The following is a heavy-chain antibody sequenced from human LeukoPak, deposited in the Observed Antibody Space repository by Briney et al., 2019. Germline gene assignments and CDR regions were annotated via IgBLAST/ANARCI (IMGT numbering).Heavy chain of an antibody. V-gene: IGHV4-39*02. CDR3: TREGSGSLFYYGMDV. CDR1: GGSYTSSIYY. CDR2: IYYNGST. J-gene: IGHJ6*02. Sequence: SETLSLTCTVSGGSYTSSIYYWGWIRQPPGKGLEWIGSIYYNGSTYYNPSLKSRVTISVDTSKKQFSLKLSSVTAADSAVYYCTREGSGSLFYYGMDVWGQGTTVTVSS. D-gene: IGHD3-10*01.